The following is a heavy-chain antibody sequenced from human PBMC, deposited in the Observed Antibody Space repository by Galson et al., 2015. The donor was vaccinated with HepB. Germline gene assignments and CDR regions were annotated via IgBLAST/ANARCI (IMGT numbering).Heavy chain of an antibody. D-gene: IGHD2-2*01. CDR3: ARSCSTSFGWFDP. V-gene: IGHV3-66*01. J-gene: IGHJ5*02. Sequence: SLRLSCAASGFTVSSNYMSWVRQAPGKGLEWVSVIYSGGSTYYADSVKGRFTISRDNSKNTLYLQMNSLRAEDTAVYYCARSCSTSFGWFDPWGQGTLVTVSS. CDR2: IYSGGST. CDR1: GFTVSSNY.